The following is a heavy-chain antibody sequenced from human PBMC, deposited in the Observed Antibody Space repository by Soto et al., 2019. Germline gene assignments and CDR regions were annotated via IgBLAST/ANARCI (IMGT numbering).Heavy chain of an antibody. J-gene: IGHJ4*01. D-gene: IGHD3-16*01. Sequence: SETLSLTCTVSGGSISSSSYYWGWIRQPPGKGLEWIGSIYYSGSTYYNPSLKSRVTISVDTSKNQFSLKLSSVTAADTAVYYWGRPPAMIPFGGVSGLYYDYWGDGILVTVS. CDR1: GGSISSSSYY. V-gene: IGHV4-39*01. CDR2: IYYSGST. CDR3: GRPPAMIPFGGVSGLYYDY.